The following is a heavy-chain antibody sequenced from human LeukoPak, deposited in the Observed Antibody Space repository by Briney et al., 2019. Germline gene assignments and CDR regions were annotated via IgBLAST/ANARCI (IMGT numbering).Heavy chain of an antibody. Sequence: GGSLRLSCAASGFTVSSNYMSWVRQAPGKGLEWVSAIYSGGSTYYADSVKGRFTISRDNSKNTLYLQMNSLRAEDTAVYYCARGWSGYDTVAQDAFDIWGQGTMVTVSS. D-gene: IGHD5-12*01. J-gene: IGHJ3*02. CDR2: IYSGGST. CDR3: ARGWSGYDTVAQDAFDI. V-gene: IGHV3-66*01. CDR1: GFTVSSNY.